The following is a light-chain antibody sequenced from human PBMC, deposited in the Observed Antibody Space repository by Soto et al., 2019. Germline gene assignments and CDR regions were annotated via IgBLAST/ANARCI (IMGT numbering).Light chain of an antibody. V-gene: IGLV2-14*01. CDR2: EVS. CDR1: SSDVGGYNS. Sequence: QSALTQPASVSGSPGQSITISCTGTSSDVGGYNSVSWFQQHPSKAPKLIIYEVSHRPSGVSIRFSGSKSGNTASLTISGLQAEDEADYYCKSSRHSTTLVFGTGTKLTVL. J-gene: IGLJ1*01. CDR3: KSSRHSTTLV.